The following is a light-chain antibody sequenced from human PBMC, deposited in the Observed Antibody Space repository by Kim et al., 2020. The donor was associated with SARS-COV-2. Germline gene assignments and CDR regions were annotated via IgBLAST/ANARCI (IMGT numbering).Light chain of an antibody. J-gene: IGKJ2*02. V-gene: IGKV1-17*03. Sequence: ASIGDRVTITCRARQGISNYVVWCQQKPGEVPKRLIYGASSLQSGVPARFSGRGVGTEFTLTISSLQPEDAATYYCLQHNSYLPWTFGQGTKLEI. CDR2: GAS. CDR1: QGISNY. CDR3: LQHNSYLPWT.